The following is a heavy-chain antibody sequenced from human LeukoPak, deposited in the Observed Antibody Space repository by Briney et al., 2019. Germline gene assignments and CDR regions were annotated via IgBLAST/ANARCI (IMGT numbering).Heavy chain of an antibody. CDR2: ISYLESNK. Sequence: GRSLRLSCTASGFTFSSYSLYWVRQAPGKGLECVAVISYLESNKYYADSVKGRFTISRDNSKDTLFLQMNSLRAEDTAVYYCARNVESAYYDFGDGMDVWGQGTTVTVSS. D-gene: IGHD3-3*01. CDR3: ARNVESAYYDFGDGMDV. CDR1: GFTFSSYS. V-gene: IGHV3-30-3*01. J-gene: IGHJ6*02.